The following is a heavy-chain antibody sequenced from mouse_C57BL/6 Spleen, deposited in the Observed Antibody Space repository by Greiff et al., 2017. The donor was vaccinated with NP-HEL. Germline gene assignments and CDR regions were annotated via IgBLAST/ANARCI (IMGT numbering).Heavy chain of an antibody. Sequence: EVKLVESGGDLVKPGGSLKLSCAASGFTFSSYGMSWVRQTPDKRLEWVATISSGGSYTYYPDSVKGRFTISRDNAKNTLYLQMSSLKSEDTAMYYCARHDWDSRFAYWGQGTLVTVSA. CDR3: ARHDWDSRFAY. D-gene: IGHD4-1*01. J-gene: IGHJ3*01. CDR1: GFTFSSYG. CDR2: ISSGGSYT. V-gene: IGHV5-6*01.